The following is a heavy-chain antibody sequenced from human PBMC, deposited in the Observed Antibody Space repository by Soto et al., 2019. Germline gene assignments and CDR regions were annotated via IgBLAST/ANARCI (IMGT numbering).Heavy chain of an antibody. D-gene: IGHD6-6*01. CDR1: GLTFSSYA. J-gene: IGHJ5*02. Sequence: QVQLVESGGGVVQPGRSLRLSCAASGLTFSSYAMHWVRQAPGKGLEWVAVISYDGSNKYYADSVKGRFTISRDNSKNTLYLQMNSLRAEDTGVYYCAREGTGGGSSSPDGFDPWGQGTLVTVSS. CDR2: ISYDGSNK. CDR3: AREGTGGGSSSPDGFDP. V-gene: IGHV3-30-3*01.